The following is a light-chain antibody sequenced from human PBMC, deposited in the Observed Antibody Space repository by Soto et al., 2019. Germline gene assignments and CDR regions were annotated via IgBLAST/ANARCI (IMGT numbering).Light chain of an antibody. CDR1: QSVNTY. CDR2: TAS. J-gene: IGKJ3*01. V-gene: IGKV1-39*01. CDR3: QQSYRNPRT. Sequence: IQVTQSPASLSASVWGRVPLTFPASQSVNTYLNWYQQKPGTAPKLLIYTASTLQSGVPPRFSGSGSGTDFTLTISSLQPEDFATYYCQQSYRNPRTFGPGTKVDIK.